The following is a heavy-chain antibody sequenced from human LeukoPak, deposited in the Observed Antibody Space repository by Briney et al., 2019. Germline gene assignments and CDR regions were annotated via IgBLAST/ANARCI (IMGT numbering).Heavy chain of an antibody. CDR2: ISSSSSYI. CDR3: ARGRSTTGAFDI. Sequence: GGSLRLSCAASGFTFSSYSMNWVRQAPGKGLEWVSSISSSSSYIYYADSVKGRFTISRDNAKNSLYLQMNSQRAEETAVYYCARGRSTTGAFDIWGQGTMVNVFS. J-gene: IGHJ3*02. D-gene: IGHD1-26*01. V-gene: IGHV3-21*01. CDR1: GFTFSSYS.